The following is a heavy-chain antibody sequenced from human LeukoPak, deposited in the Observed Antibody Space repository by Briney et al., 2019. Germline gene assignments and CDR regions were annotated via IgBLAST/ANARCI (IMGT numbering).Heavy chain of an antibody. CDR3: ARESYSSSWYYMDV. CDR1: GFTFGSYA. Sequence: SGGSLRLSCAASGFTFGSYAMHWVRQAPGKGLEWVAVISYDGSNKYYADSVKGRFTISRDNSKNTLYLQMNSLRAEDTAVYYCARESYSSSWYYMDVWGKGTTVTVSS. V-gene: IGHV3-30*04. CDR2: ISYDGSNK. J-gene: IGHJ6*03. D-gene: IGHD6-13*01.